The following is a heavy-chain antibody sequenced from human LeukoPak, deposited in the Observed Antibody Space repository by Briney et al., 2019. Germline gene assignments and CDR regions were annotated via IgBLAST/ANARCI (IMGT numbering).Heavy chain of an antibody. Sequence: GGSLRLSCAASGFTFSSYAMSWVRQAPGKGLEWVSAISGSGGSTYYADSVKGRFTISRDNSKNTLYLQMNSLRAEDTAVYYCARGFWRGYSYGSYFDYWGQGTLVTVSS. V-gene: IGHV3-23*01. CDR1: GFTFSSYA. CDR2: ISGSGGST. J-gene: IGHJ4*02. D-gene: IGHD5-18*01. CDR3: ARGFWRGYSYGSYFDY.